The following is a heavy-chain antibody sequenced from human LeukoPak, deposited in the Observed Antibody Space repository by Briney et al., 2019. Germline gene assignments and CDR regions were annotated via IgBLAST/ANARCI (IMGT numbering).Heavy chain of an antibody. Sequence: GRSLRLSCAASGFTFDEYAMHWVRQAPGKGLEWVSGVSGNRGSRGYADSVKGRFTISRDYAKNSLYLQMNSLRPEDMALYYCAKDIAYSNLSGGAFDIWGQGTMVTVSS. D-gene: IGHD1-26*01. J-gene: IGHJ3*02. CDR2: VSGNRGSR. CDR3: AKDIAYSNLSGGAFDI. V-gene: IGHV3-9*03. CDR1: GFTFDEYA.